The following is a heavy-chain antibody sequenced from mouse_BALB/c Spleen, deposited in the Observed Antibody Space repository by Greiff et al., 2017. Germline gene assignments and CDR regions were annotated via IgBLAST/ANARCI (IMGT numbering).Heavy chain of an antibody. CDR2: IDPFNGGT. Sequence: VQLQQSGPELMKPGASVKISCKASGYSFTSYYMHWVKQSHGKSLEWIGYIDPFNGGTSYNQKFKGKATLTVDKSSSTAYMHLSSLTSEDSAVYYCARSYYRYDGYFDVWGAGTTVTVSA. V-gene: IGHV1S135*01. J-gene: IGHJ1*01. CDR1: GYSFTSYY. D-gene: IGHD2-14*01. CDR3: ARSYYRYDGYFDV.